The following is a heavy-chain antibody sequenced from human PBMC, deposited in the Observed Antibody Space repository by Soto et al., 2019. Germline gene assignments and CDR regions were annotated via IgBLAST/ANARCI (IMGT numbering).Heavy chain of an antibody. CDR3: TAETYCGGGSCPEY. D-gene: IGHD2-15*01. Sequence: EVQLVESGGGLVEPGGSLRLTCAVSGAPFSGHWMSWVRQAPGKGLEWVARIKSKKDGGTIEYAAPVKGRLTISRDDARNTLYLHMNSLKTEDTAIYYCTAETYCGGGSCPEYWGEGTLVTVSS. CDR1: GAPFSGHW. J-gene: IGHJ4*02. CDR2: IKSKKDGGTI. V-gene: IGHV3-15*01.